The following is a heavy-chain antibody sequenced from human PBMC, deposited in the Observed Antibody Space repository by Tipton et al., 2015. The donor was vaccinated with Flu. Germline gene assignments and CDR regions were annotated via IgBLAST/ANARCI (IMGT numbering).Heavy chain of an antibody. CDR2: VYYSGST. CDR1: GGSISTYY. Sequence: TLSLTCTVSGGSISTYYWSWIRQPPGKGLEWIGYVYYSGSTKYNPSLQSRVTISVDTSKNQFSLILSSVTAADTAMYYCARVPVGARTVLADFWGQGILVTVPS. J-gene: IGHJ4*02. D-gene: IGHD1-26*01. V-gene: IGHV4-59*01. CDR3: ARVPVGARTVLADF.